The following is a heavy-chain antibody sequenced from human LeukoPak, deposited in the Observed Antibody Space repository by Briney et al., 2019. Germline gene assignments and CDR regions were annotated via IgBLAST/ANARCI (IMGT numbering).Heavy chain of an antibody. D-gene: IGHD3-10*01. CDR2: TNPDGSEK. V-gene: IGHV3-7*03. J-gene: IGHJ3*02. CDR3: ATEPGIGYAFDI. Sequence: PGGPLRLSCAASGITFSNYWMSWVRQAPGKGLEWVANTNPDGSEKNYAHSVKGRFTISRDNAKNSLSLQMNSLRAEDMAVYYCATEPGIGYAFDIWGQGRMVTVSS. CDR1: GITFSNYW.